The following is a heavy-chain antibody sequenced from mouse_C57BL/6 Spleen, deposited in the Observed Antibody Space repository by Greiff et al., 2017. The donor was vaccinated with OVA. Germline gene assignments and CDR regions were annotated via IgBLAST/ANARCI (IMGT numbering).Heavy chain of an antibody. CDR1: GFTFSDYY. D-gene: IGHD2-3*01. J-gene: IGHJ1*03. CDR2: INYDGSST. Sequence: EVQRVESEGGLVQPGSSMKLSCTASGFTFSDYYMAWVRQVPEKGLEWVANINYDGSSTYYLDSLKSRFIISRDNAKNILYLQMSSLKSEDTATYYCARLGRWLLHWYFDVWGTGTTVTVSS. CDR3: ARLGRWLLHWYFDV. V-gene: IGHV5-16*01.